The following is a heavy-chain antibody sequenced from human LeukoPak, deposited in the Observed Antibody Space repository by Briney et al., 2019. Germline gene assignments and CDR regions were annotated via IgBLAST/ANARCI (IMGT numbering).Heavy chain of an antibody. CDR2: IKQDGSEK. Sequence: GGSLRLSCAASGFTFSSYWMSWVRQAPGKGLEWVANIKQDGSEKYYVDSVKGRFTISRDNAKNSLYLQMNSLRAEDTAVYYCARDNLRYFGGFDPWGQGTLVTVSS. J-gene: IGHJ5*02. CDR3: ARDNLRYFGGFDP. CDR1: GFTFSSYW. D-gene: IGHD3-9*01. V-gene: IGHV3-7*01.